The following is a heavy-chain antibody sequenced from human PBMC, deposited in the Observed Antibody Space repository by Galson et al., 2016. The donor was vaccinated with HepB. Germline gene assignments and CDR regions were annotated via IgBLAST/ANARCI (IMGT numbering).Heavy chain of an antibody. V-gene: IGHV4-59*01. CDR1: VGSITNAY. D-gene: IGHD1-1*01. CDR2: IYFLGNT. CDR3: ARGPSERPGLYFFDF. Sequence: SETLSLTCSVSVGSITNAYRSWIRQTPGKDLEWIGYIYFLGNTDYNPSLKSRVTMSVDRTKNQISLHLTSVTTADTAVYYCARGPSERPGLYFFDFWGPGILVTVS. J-gene: IGHJ4*02.